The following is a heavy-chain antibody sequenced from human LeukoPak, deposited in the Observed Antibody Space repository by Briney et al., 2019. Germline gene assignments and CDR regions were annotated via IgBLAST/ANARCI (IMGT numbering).Heavy chain of an antibody. V-gene: IGHV3-30*03. J-gene: IGHJ3*01. CDR3: AREVASLTDAFDV. D-gene: IGHD5-12*01. Sequence: GGSLRLSCAASGFTFSSYWMTWVRQAPGKGLEWVAVVSGNGRSKFSANSVKGRFTISRDNSKSTLFLQMNSLKLEDMGVYYCAREVASLTDAFDVWGQGTLVTVSA. CDR2: VSGNGRSK. CDR1: GFTFSSYW.